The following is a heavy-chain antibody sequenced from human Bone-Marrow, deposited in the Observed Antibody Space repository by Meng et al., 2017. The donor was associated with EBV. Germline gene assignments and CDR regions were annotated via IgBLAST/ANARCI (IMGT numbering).Heavy chain of an antibody. CDR2: MYNRGST. Sequence: QVQLPESGPGLVKPSQTLSLPCAVSGGSISSAGYYWSWIRQPPGKGLEWIGHMYNRGSTYYNPSLRGRVTISGDTSKNQFSLKLSSVTAADTAVYYCAREGYGDRWCDYWGQGTLVTVSA. V-gene: IGHV4-30-4*01. J-gene: IGHJ4*02. D-gene: IGHD4-17*01. CDR3: AREGYGDRWCDY. CDR1: GGSISSAGYY.